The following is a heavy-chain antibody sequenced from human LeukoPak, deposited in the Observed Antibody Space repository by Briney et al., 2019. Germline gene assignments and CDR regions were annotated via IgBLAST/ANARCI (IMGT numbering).Heavy chain of an antibody. D-gene: IGHD4-23*01. V-gene: IGHV3-48*03. J-gene: IGHJ3*02. Sequence: GGSLRLSCAASGFTFSSYEMNWVGQAPGKGLERVSYISSSGSTIYSADSVKGRFSISRDNAKNSLYLQMNSLRAEDTAVYYCARCGNWGVGHAFDIWGQGTMVTVSS. CDR2: ISSSGSTI. CDR3: ARCGNWGVGHAFDI. CDR1: GFTFSSYE.